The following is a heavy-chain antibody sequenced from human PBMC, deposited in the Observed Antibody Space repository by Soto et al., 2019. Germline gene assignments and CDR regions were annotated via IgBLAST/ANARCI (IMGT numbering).Heavy chain of an antibody. J-gene: IGHJ4*02. D-gene: IGHD6-19*01. V-gene: IGHV3-21*06. CDR2: ITRSSSYI. Sequence: EVQLVESGGGPVKPGGSLRLSCAASGFAFNTYSMNWVRQAPGKGLEWGAFITRSSSYIYYADSVRGGFTLSRDNAKNSRYLQMNSLRAEDTAIYYCARDDGWLILDYWGQGTLVTVSS. CDR1: GFAFNTYS. CDR3: ARDDGWLILDY.